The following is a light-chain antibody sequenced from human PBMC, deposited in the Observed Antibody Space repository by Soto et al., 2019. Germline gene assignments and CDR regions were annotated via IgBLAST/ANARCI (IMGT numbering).Light chain of an antibody. CDR1: QNIRSR. CDR3: KQSYSTPIT. J-gene: IGKJ5*01. CDR2: DAY. V-gene: IGKV1-39*01. Sequence: DFQMTQSPSILSASVGDRVTITCRASQNIRSRLAWFQQKPGKAHKLLIYDAYSLQSGVQSRFSGSGSGTDFTLTISSLQPEDFATYYCKQSYSTPITFGQGTRLEIK.